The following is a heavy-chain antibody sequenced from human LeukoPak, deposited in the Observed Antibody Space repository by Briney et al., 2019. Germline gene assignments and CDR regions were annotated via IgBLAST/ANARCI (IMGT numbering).Heavy chain of an antibody. CDR2: IKQDGSEK. CDR1: GFTFSTYW. CDR3: ARGGYQLLWY. Sequence: GGSPRLSCAASGFTFSTYWMSWVRQAPGTGLEWVASIKQDGSEKSYVDSVKGRFTISRGSAKNSLYLQMNSLRAEDTAVYYCARGGYQLLWYWGQGTLVTVSS. J-gene: IGHJ4*02. D-gene: IGHD2-2*01. V-gene: IGHV3-7*04.